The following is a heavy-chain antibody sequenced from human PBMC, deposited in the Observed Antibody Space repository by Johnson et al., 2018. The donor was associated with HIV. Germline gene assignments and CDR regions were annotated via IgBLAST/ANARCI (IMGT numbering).Heavy chain of an antibody. CDR2: IYSGGST. D-gene: IGHD2-21*02. J-gene: IGHJ3*02. CDR1: GFTVSSNY. CDR3: AKDRPLVVVTHDAFDI. Sequence: VQLVESGGGLVQPGGSLRLSCAASGFTVSSNYMSWVRQAPGQGLEWVSVIYSGGSTYYADSVKGRFTISRDNSKNTLYLQMNSLRAEDTAVYYCAKDRPLVVVTHDAFDIWGQGTMVTVSS. V-gene: IGHV3-66*01.